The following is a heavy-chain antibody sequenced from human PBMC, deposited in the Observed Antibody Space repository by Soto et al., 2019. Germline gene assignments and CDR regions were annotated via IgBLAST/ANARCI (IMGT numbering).Heavy chain of an antibody. CDR2: VSTYNGDT. D-gene: IGHD2-2*01. CDR1: GYTFTTFG. CDR3: ARGYCNSPSCSGRDWFDP. V-gene: IGHV1-18*01. J-gene: IGHJ5*02. Sequence: QVHLVQSGAEVKEPGASVKVSCKASGYTFTTFGINWVRQAPGQGLEWMGWVSTYNGDTKYTPKLQGRVTMTTDTSTSTANMELRSLISDDTATYYCARGYCNSPSCSGRDWFDPWGQGTLVTVSP.